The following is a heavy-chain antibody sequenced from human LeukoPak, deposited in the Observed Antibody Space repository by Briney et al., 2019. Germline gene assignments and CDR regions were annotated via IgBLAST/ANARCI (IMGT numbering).Heavy chain of an antibody. V-gene: IGHV4-59*01. Sequence: SETLSLTRTVSGVSISSYYWSWIRQPPGKGLEWIGYIYYIGSTNYNPSLKSRVTISVDTSKNQFSLKLSSVTAADTAVYYFARFRRDGYPFDYWGQGTLVTVSS. CDR2: IYYIGST. J-gene: IGHJ4*02. CDR1: GVSISSYY. D-gene: IGHD5-24*01. CDR3: ARFRRDGYPFDY.